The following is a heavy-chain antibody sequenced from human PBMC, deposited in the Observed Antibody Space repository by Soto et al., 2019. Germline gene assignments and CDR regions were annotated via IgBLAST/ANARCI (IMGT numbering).Heavy chain of an antibody. Sequence: GGSLRLSCAASGFTVSANYMTWVRQAPGKGLEWVSAISGSGDSTYYADSVKGRFTISRDNSKNTLYMRMNSLRAEDTAVYYCAKGKAGTAFYYYYYGMDVWGQGTTVTVSS. CDR1: GFTVSANY. CDR2: ISGSGDST. D-gene: IGHD1-7*01. J-gene: IGHJ6*02. V-gene: IGHV3-23*01. CDR3: AKGKAGTAFYYYYYGMDV.